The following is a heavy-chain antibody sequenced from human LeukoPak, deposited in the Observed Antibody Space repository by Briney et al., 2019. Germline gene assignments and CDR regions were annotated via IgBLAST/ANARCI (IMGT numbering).Heavy chain of an antibody. CDR3: ARGITIFGVVIPTYGMDV. CDR2: IYYSGST. D-gene: IGHD3-3*01. CDR1: GGSISSYY. V-gene: IGHV4-59*01. Sequence: PSETLSLTCTVSGGSISSYYWSWIRQPPGKGLEWIGYIYYSGSTNYNPSLKSRVTISVDTSKNQLFLKLSSVTAADTAVYYCARGITIFGVVIPTYGMDVWGQGTTVTVSS. J-gene: IGHJ6*02.